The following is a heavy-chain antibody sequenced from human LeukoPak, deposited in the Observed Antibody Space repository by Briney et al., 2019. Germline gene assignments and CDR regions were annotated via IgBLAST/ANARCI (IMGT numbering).Heavy chain of an antibody. V-gene: IGHV3-15*01. CDR1: GFTFSSYA. J-gene: IGHJ4*02. CDR2: IKSEINGGTI. Sequence: PGGSLRLSCAASGFTFSSYAMSWVRQAPGKGLEWVGRIKSEINGGTIDYAAPVKGRFTISRDDSKDTLYLQMNSLKTEDTAVYYCTTAFVGDYSWGQGTQVTVSS. D-gene: IGHD4-17*01. CDR3: TTAFVGDYS.